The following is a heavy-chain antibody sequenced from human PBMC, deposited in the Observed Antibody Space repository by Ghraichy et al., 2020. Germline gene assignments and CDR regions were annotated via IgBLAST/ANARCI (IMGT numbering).Heavy chain of an antibody. CDR2: IKQDGSEK. J-gene: IGHJ2*01. Sequence: GGSLRLSCAASGFTFSSYWMSWVRQAPGKGLEWVANIKQDGSEKYYMDSVKGRFTISRDNAKNSLYLQMNSLRAEDTAVYYCARVVVGPYWYFDLWGRGTLVTVSS. D-gene: IGHD2-21*01. CDR1: GFTFSSYW. CDR3: ARVVVGPYWYFDL. V-gene: IGHV3-7*01.